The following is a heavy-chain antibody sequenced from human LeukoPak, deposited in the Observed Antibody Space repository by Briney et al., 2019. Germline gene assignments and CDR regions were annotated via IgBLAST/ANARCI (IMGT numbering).Heavy chain of an antibody. D-gene: IGHD3-10*01. CDR1: RFIFSSYW. J-gene: IGHJ4*02. Sequence: PGGSLRLSCVASRFIFSSYWMSWVRQAPGKGLEWVANIKHDGSEKYYVDSVEGRFTISRDNARNSLYLQMNSLRAEDTALYYCAGPLWFGESPHFDYWGQGTLVTVSS. V-gene: IGHV3-7*01. CDR2: IKHDGSEK. CDR3: AGPLWFGESPHFDY.